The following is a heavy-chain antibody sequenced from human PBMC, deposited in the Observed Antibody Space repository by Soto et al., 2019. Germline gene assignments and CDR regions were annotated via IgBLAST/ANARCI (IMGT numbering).Heavy chain of an antibody. V-gene: IGHV4-34*02. Sequence: QVQLQQWGAGLLKPSETLSLTCAVHGGSLSGYYWSWIRQTPGKGLEWIGEISHRGGTNYNPSLKSRVTISLDTSKNQFSLKLASVTAADMAAYYCARGIRPDSWGQGTQVTVSS. J-gene: IGHJ5*01. D-gene: IGHD4-17*01. CDR2: ISHRGGT. CDR3: ARGIRPDS. CDR1: GGSLSGYY.